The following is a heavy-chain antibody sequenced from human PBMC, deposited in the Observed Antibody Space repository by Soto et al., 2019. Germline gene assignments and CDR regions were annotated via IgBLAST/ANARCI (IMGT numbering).Heavy chain of an antibody. CDR3: AKDVGGQGWYFDL. CDR1: GFTFSSYA. Sequence: EVQLLESGGGLVQHGGSLRLSCAASGFTFSSYAMSWVRQAPGKGLEWVSAISGSGGSTYYADSVKGRFTISRDNSKNTRYLQMNSLRAEDTAVYYCAKDVGGQGWYFDLWGRGTLVTVSS. D-gene: IGHD1-26*01. V-gene: IGHV3-23*01. J-gene: IGHJ2*01. CDR2: ISGSGGST.